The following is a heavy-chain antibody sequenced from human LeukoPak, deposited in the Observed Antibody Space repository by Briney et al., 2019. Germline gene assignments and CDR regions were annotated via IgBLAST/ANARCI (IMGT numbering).Heavy chain of an antibody. CDR2: ISSSGSTI. CDR3: ARDKDRGYCSSTSCYGYYYGMDV. Sequence: GSLRLSCAASGFTFNDYYMSWIRQAPGKGLEWVSYISSSGSTIYYADSVKGRFTISRDNAKNSLYLQMNSLRAEDTAVYYCARDKDRGYCSSTSCYGYYYGMDVWGQGTTVTVSS. CDR1: GFTFNDYY. J-gene: IGHJ6*02. V-gene: IGHV3-11*01. D-gene: IGHD2-2*03.